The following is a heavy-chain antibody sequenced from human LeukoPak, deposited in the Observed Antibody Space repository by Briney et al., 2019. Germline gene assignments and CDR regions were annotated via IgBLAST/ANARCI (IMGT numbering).Heavy chain of an antibody. CDR3: VVYKYILSWSAFDF. D-gene: IGHD6-13*01. CDR1: GFTSTTAW. V-gene: IGHV3-7*01. J-gene: IGHJ3*01. CDR2: IRQDGSDQ. Sequence: GGSLRLSCAISGFTSTTAWMTWVRQAPGKGLEWVADIRQDGSDQYYVDSAKGRFIISRDNAKKSVSLHMNNLRVEDTAVYYCVVYKYILSWSAFDFWGRGTMVTVSS.